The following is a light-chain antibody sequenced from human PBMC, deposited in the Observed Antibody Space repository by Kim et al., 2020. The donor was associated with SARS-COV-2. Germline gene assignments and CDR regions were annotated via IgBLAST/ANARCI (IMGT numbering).Light chain of an antibody. V-gene: IGLV3-1*01. Sequence: SYELTQPPSVSVSPGQTASITCSGDKLGNKYACWYQQKPGQSPVLVIYQDTKRPSGIPERFSGSNSGNTATLTISGTQAMDEGDYYCQAWDSSTVVFGGGTQLIVL. J-gene: IGLJ2*01. CDR1: KLGNKY. CDR2: QDT. CDR3: QAWDSSTVV.